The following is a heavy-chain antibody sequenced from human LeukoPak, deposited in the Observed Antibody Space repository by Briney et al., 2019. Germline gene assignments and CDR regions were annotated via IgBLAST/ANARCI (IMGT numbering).Heavy chain of an antibody. V-gene: IGHV3-23*01. CDR3: AKDYVWGSYRPDYFDY. Sequence: GGSLRLSCAASGSTFSSYAMSWVRQAPGKGLEWVSAISGSGGSTYYADSVKGRFTISRDNSKNTLYLQMNSLRAEDTAVYYCAKDYVWGSYRPDYFDYWGQGTLVTVSS. D-gene: IGHD3-16*02. CDR1: GSTFSSYA. J-gene: IGHJ4*02. CDR2: ISGSGGST.